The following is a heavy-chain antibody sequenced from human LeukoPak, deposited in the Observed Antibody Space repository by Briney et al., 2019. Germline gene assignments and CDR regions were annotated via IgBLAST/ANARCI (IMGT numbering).Heavy chain of an antibody. Sequence: GGSLRLSCAASGFTVSSNYMSWVRQAPGKGLEWVSVIYSGGSTYYADSVKGRFTISRDNSKNTLYLQMNSLRAEDTAVYYCARDLMVRGPYRYYYGMDVWGQGTTVTVSS. J-gene: IGHJ6*02. CDR3: ARDLMVRGPYRYYYGMDV. D-gene: IGHD3-10*01. V-gene: IGHV3-66*01. CDR1: GFTVSSNY. CDR2: IYSGGST.